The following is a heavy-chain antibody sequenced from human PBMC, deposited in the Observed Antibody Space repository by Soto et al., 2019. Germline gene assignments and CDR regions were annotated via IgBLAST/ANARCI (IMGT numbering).Heavy chain of an antibody. CDR1: GFSFSTYA. CDR2: IRGSGINT. D-gene: IGHD3-9*01. CDR3: AKVGSIWAYYMDV. J-gene: IGHJ6*03. V-gene: IGHV3-23*01. Sequence: DVQLMESGGGLAQPGGSLRLSCAASGFSFSTYAMTWVRQAPGKGLEWVSGIRGSGINTYYADSVKGRFTISRDHSNNTLYLRMNSLRAEDTAVYYCAKVGSIWAYYMDVWGTGTTVIVSS.